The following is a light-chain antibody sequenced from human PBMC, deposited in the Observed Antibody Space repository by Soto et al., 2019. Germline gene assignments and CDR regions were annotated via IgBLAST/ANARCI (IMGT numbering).Light chain of an antibody. J-gene: IGKJ4*01. V-gene: IGKV1-5*01. CDR2: DAS. Sequence: DIQMTQSPSTLSASVGDRVTITCRASQSISSWLAWYQQKPGKAPKLLIYDASSLESGVPSRFLGSGSGTEFTLSISSLQPDDFATYYCQQYNSHSLTFGGGTKVEIK. CDR3: QQYNSHSLT. CDR1: QSISSW.